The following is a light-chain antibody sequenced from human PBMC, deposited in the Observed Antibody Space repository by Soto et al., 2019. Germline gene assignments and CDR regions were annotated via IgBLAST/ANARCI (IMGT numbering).Light chain of an antibody. CDR2: AAP. CDR1: QSISSY. CDR3: QQSYSTPPYT. J-gene: IGKJ2*01. V-gene: IGKV1-39*01. Sequence: DIQMTQSPSSLSASVGDRVTITCRAGQSISSYLNWYQQKPGKAPKLLIYAAPSLQSGVPSRFSGSGSGTDFTLTISSLQPEDFATYYCQQSYSTPPYTFGQGTKVDIK.